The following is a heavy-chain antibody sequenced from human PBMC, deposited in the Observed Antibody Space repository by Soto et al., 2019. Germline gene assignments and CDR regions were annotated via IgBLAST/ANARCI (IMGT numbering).Heavy chain of an antibody. V-gene: IGHV3-53*01. J-gene: IGHJ4*02. CDR3: AKCMGSSWIGVIDN. D-gene: IGHD6-13*01. CDR2: IYTGGST. Sequence: PGGSLRLSCAASGFTVSTNYMSWVRQSPGKGLEWVSVIYTGGSTYYADSVKGRFTISRDNSKNRLSLQMNSLRAEDTAIYYCAKCMGSSWIGVIDNWGQGTLVTVSS. CDR1: GFTVSTNY.